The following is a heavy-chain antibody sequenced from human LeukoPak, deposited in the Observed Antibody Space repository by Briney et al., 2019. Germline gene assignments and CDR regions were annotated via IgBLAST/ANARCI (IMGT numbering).Heavy chain of an antibody. V-gene: IGHV3-11*04. J-gene: IGHJ3*02. CDR3: ARRRTITIFGVVIADAFDI. CDR2: ISSSGSTI. D-gene: IGHD3-3*01. Sequence: GGSLRLSCAASGFTFSDYYMSWICQAPGKGLEWVSYISSSGSTIYYADSVKGRFTISRDNAKNSLYLQMNSLRAEDTAVYYCARRRTITIFGVVIADAFDIWGQGTMVTVSS. CDR1: GFTFSDYY.